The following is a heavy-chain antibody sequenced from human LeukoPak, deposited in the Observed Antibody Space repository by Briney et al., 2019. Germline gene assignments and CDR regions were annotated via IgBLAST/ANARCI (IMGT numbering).Heavy chain of an antibody. CDR1: GYTFTSYS. V-gene: IGHV1-18*01. D-gene: IGHD3-22*01. CDR3: ARDYYDSSGYRYDY. CDR2: ISAYNGNT. Sequence: ASVKVSCEASGYTFTSYSISWVRQAPGQGLEWMGWISAYNGNTNYAQKLQGRVTMTTDTSTSTAYMELRSLRSDDTAVYYCARDYYDSSGYRYDYWGQGTLVTVSS. J-gene: IGHJ4*02.